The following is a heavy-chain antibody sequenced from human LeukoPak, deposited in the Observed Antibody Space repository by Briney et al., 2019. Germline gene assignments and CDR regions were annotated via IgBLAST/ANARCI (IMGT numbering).Heavy chain of an antibody. V-gene: IGHV3-21*01. CDR2: ISSSSSYI. D-gene: IGHD4-17*01. CDR3: ARKTLTTVTDWYFDL. CDR1: GFSLSTYS. Sequence: GGSLRLSCAASGFSLSTYSMNWVRQAPGKGLEWVSSISSSSSYIYYADSVKGRFTISRDSAKISLFLQMNSLRAEDTAVYYCARKTLTTVTDWYFDLWGRGTLVTVSS. J-gene: IGHJ2*01.